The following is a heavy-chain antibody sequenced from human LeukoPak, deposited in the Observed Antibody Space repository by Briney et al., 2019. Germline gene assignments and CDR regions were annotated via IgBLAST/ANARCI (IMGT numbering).Heavy chain of an antibody. CDR1: GFTFSSYA. CDR2: ISYDGSNK. CDR3: AREEEFAFFDY. J-gene: IGHJ4*02. D-gene: IGHD3-10*01. Sequence: GGSLRLSCAASGFTFSSYAMHWVRQAPGKGLEWVAVISYDGSNKYYADSVKGRFTISRDNSKNTLYLQMNSLRAEDTAVYYCAREEEFAFFDYWGQGTLVTVSS. V-gene: IGHV3-30-3*01.